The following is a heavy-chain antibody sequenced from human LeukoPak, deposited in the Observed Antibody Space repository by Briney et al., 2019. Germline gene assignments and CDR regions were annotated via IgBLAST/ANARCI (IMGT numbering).Heavy chain of an antibody. CDR3: SRTETWQPYPVY. CDR2: ISSIGSTI. J-gene: IGHJ4*02. D-gene: IGHD6-13*01. V-gene: IGHV3-11*04. Sequence: GGSLRLSCPASGFTFSDYYMRWIRQAPGKGREWLSYISSIGSTIYYADSVKGRFTISKDNAKNSLYLRMNSRRAEDTAVYYRSRTETWQPYPVYWVQGTIVTVSS. CDR1: GFTFSDYY.